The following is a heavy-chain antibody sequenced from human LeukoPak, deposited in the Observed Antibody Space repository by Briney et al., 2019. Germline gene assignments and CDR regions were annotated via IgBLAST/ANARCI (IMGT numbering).Heavy chain of an antibody. D-gene: IGHD3-22*01. Sequence: GGSLRLSCAASGFTFSSYGMSWVRQAPGKGLEWVSAISGSGGSTYYADSVKGRFTVSRDNSKNTLYLQMNSLRAEDTAVYYCARDPFTMIVHDAFDIWGQGTMVTVSS. J-gene: IGHJ3*02. CDR2: ISGSGGST. CDR1: GFTFSSYG. CDR3: ARDPFTMIVHDAFDI. V-gene: IGHV3-23*01.